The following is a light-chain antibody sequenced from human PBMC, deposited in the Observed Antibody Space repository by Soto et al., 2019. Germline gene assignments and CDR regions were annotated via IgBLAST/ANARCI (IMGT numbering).Light chain of an antibody. J-gene: IGKJ1*01. CDR2: GAS. V-gene: IGKV3-15*01. CDR3: QQYNNWPRT. Sequence: EIVMTQSPATLSVSPGERATLSCRASQSVSSNLAWYQQKPGQAPRLLISGASTRATGIPARFSGSGSGTEFTLTLSSLQSEDFAVYYCQQYNNWPRTFGQGTKVDI. CDR1: QSVSSN.